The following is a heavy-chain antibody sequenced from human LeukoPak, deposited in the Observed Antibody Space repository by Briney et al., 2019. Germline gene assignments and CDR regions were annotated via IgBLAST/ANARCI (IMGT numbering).Heavy chain of an antibody. J-gene: IGHJ4*02. CDR2: IYYSGST. V-gene: IGHV4-59*12. Sequence: SETLSLTCTVSGGSISSYYWSWIRQPPGKGLEWIGYIYYSGSTNYNPSLKSRVTISVDTSKNQFSLKLSSVTAADTAVYYCARDTHYDSSGYYYWGQGTLVTVSS. CDR1: GGSISSYY. D-gene: IGHD3-22*01. CDR3: ARDTHYDSSGYYY.